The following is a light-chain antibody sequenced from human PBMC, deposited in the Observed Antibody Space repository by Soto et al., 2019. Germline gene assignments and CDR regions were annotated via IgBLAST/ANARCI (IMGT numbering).Light chain of an antibody. CDR3: SSYASSGFVL. V-gene: IGLV2-14*01. J-gene: IGLJ2*01. CDR2: DVT. Sequence: QSALTQPASVSGSPGQSITISCTGTSRDIGAYNYVSWYQQHPGKAPKLMIYDVTNRPSGVSNRFSGSKSGNTASLTISGLQAEDESNYYCSSYASSGFVLFGGGTKLTVL. CDR1: SRDIGAYNY.